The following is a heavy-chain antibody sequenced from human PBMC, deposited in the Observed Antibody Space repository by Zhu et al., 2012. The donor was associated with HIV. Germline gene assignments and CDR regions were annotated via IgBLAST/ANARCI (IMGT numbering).Heavy chain of an antibody. V-gene: IGHV4-39*01. Sequence: QVQLQESGPGLVKPSETLSLTCTVSGGSISSSSYYWGWIRQPPGKGLEWIASVYYTGSTYHDASLRSRVTISVDTSENRFSLRLSSVTAADTALYYCARHIYYFDSRGYSYFDYWGLGNPGHRLL. CDR2: VYYTGST. J-gene: IGHJ4*02. CDR1: GGSISSSSYY. D-gene: IGHD3-22*01. CDR3: ARHIYYFDSRGYSYFDY.